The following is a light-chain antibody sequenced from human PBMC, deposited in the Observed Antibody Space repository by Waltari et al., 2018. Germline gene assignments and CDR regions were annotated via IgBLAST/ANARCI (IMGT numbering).Light chain of an antibody. V-gene: IGKV1-5*01. Sequence: DIQMTQSPSTLSASVGDRVTITCRASQSISRCLAWYQQKPGKAPKFLIYDASSLESGVPSRFSGSGSGTEFTLTINSLQPDDFATYYCQQYNSYSLTFGGGTKVEIK. CDR2: DAS. CDR3: QQYNSYSLT. CDR1: QSISRC. J-gene: IGKJ4*01.